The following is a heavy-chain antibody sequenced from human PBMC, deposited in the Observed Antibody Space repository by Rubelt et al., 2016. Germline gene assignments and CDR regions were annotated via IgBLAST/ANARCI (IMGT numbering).Heavy chain of an antibody. Sequence: QVQLQQWGAGLLKPSETLSLTCAVYGGSFSGYYWSWIRQPPGKGLEWIGEINHSGSTNYNPSLKSRVTISVDTSKNQFSRERSSVTAADTAVYYCARMAGNYYGMDVWGQGTTVTVSS. CDR1: GGSFSGYY. CDR2: INHSGST. V-gene: IGHV4-34*01. J-gene: IGHJ6*02. CDR3: ARMAGNYYGMDV. D-gene: IGHD5-24*01.